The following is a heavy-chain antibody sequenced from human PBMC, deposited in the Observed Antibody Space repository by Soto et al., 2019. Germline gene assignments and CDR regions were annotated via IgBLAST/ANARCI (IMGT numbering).Heavy chain of an antibody. J-gene: IGHJ5*02. CDR2: ISHSGIT. V-gene: IGHV4-4*02. Sequence: SETLSLTCAVSGGSITSANWWTWVRQPPGGGLEWIGEISHSGITNYKASLKSRVTMSVDKTKNDVSLKLTSVTAADTAVYYCARVLRGWFDPWGQGTPVAVSS. CDR1: GGSITSANW. CDR3: ARVLRGWFDP.